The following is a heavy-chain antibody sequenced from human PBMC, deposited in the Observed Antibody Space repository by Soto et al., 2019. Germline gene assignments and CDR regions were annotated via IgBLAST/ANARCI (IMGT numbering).Heavy chain of an antibody. J-gene: IGHJ4*02. CDR3: ARGRVVIAILGY. Sequence: QVQLQQWGAGLLKPSETLSLTCAVYGGSFSGYYWSWIRQPPGKGLEWIGEINHSGSTNYNPSLTSRVTISVDTSKNQFSLKLSSVTAADTAVYYCARGRVVIAILGYWGQGTLVTVSS. CDR1: GGSFSGYY. V-gene: IGHV4-34*01. D-gene: IGHD2-21*01. CDR2: INHSGST.